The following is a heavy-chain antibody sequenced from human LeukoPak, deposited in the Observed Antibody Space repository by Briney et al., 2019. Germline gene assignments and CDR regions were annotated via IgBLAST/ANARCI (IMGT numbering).Heavy chain of an antibody. D-gene: IGHD3-16*01. J-gene: IGHJ4*02. CDR3: ARAGAYRFGS. V-gene: IGHV3-74*01. CDR2: INTDTRGT. Sequence: GGSLRLSCAASGFTFSDYWMHWVRQAPGKGLVWVSIINTDTRGTYYADSVKGRFTISRDNAKNTLYLQMNSLTAEDTAVYYCARAGAYRFGSWGQGTLVTVSS. CDR1: GFTFSDYW.